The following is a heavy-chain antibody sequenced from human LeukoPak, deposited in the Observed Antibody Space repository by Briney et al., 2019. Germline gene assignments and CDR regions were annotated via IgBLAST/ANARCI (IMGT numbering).Heavy chain of an antibody. CDR3: ATLPKYYYDSSGYPYYFDY. D-gene: IGHD3-22*01. CDR1: GYTLTELS. Sequence: GASVKVSCKVSGYTLTELSMHWVRQAPGKGLEWMGGFDPEDGETIYAQKFQGGVTMTEDTSTDTAYMELSSLRSEDTAVYYCATLPKYYYDSSGYPYYFDYWGQGTLVTVSS. CDR2: FDPEDGET. V-gene: IGHV1-24*01. J-gene: IGHJ4*02.